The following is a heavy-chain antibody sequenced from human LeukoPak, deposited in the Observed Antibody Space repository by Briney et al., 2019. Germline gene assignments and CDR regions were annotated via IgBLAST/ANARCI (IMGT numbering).Heavy chain of an antibody. D-gene: IGHD3-3*01. CDR2: IYYSGST. Sequence: SETLSLTCTVSGDSISSYYWSWIRQPPGKGLEWIGYIYYSGSTNYNPSLKSRVTISVDTSKNQFSLKLSSVTAADTAVYYCARLRDYDFWSGYCFDYWGQGTLVTVTS. J-gene: IGHJ4*02. CDR1: GDSISSYY. CDR3: ARLRDYDFWSGYCFDY. V-gene: IGHV4-59*08.